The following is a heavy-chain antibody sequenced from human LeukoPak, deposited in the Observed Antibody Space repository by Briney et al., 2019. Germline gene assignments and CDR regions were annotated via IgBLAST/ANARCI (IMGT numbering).Heavy chain of an antibody. D-gene: IGHD4-17*01. CDR3: ARSQYGDYDFDY. J-gene: IGHJ4*02. CDR2: IGTAGDT. V-gene: IGHV3-13*01. CDR1: GFTFSSYD. Sequence: GGSLRLSCAASGFTFSSYDMHWVRQATGKGLEWVSAIGTAGDTYYPGSVKGRFTISRENAKNSLYLQMNSLRAGDTAVYYCARSQYGDYDFDYWGQGTLVTVSS.